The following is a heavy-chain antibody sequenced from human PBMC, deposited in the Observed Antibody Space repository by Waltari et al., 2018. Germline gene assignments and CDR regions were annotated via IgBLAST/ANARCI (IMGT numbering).Heavy chain of an antibody. CDR3: ARRGRGEEGRWFDP. CDR1: GYTFSSQW. J-gene: IGHJ5*02. CDR2: IYPGYSDT. Sequence: EVQLEQSGAEVKEPGESLKISCKGSGYTFSSQWIAWVRQVPGHGLEWMGIIYPGYSDTRYSPSVQGQVTISADKSISTAYLQWRSLKASVTGIYYCARRGRGEEGRWFDPWGQGTMVTVSS. D-gene: IGHD2-15*01. V-gene: IGHV5-51*01.